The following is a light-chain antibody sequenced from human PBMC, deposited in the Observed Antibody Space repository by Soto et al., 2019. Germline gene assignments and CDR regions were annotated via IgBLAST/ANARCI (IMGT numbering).Light chain of an antibody. CDR2: LEGSGSY. J-gene: IGLJ3*02. CDR1: SGHSSYI. V-gene: IGLV4-60*02. CDR3: ETWDGNTRV. Sequence: QSVLTQSSSASASLGSSVKLTCTLSSGHSSYIIAWHQQQPGKAPRYLMKLEGSGSYNKGSGVPDRFSGSSSGADRYLTSFYLQFEDEADYYCETWDGNTRVFAGGTKLTVL.